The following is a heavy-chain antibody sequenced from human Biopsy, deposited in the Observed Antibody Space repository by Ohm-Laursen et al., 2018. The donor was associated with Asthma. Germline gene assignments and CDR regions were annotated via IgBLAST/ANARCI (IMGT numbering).Heavy chain of an antibody. J-gene: IGHJ4*02. CDR2: MYHSGSP. Sequence: GTLSLTWTVSGGSITSSSYYWGWIRQPPGKGMEWIGSMYHSGSPYYHPSLKSRATISVDTSKNQLSLKMSSVTAADTAVYFCMRHQYSSSWSTFDYWGQGALVTVSS. V-gene: IGHV4-39*01. CDR3: MRHQYSSSWSTFDY. D-gene: IGHD3-22*01. CDR1: GGSITSSSYY.